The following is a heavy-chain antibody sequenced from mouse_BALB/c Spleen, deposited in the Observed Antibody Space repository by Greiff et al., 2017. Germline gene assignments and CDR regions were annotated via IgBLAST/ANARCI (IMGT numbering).Heavy chain of an antibody. V-gene: IGHV1-82*01. D-gene: IGHD2-10*01. CDR2: IYPGDGDT. CDR3: ARWRAYPAMDY. Sequence: QVQLQQSGPELVKPGASVKISCKASGYAFSSSWMNWVKQRPGQGLEWIGRIYPGDGDTNYNGKFKGKATLTADKSSSTAYMQLSSLTSVDSAVYFCARWRAYPAMDYWGQGTSVTVSS. CDR1: GYAFSSSW. J-gene: IGHJ4*01.